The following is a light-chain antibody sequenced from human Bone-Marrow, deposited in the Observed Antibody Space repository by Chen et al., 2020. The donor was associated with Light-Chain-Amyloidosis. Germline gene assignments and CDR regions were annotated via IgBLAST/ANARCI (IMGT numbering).Light chain of an antibody. Sequence: QSALTQPASASGSPGPSSPISSTGTSTDVGGDNHVSWYQQHPDKAPKLMIYEVTNRPSWVPDRFSGSKSDNTASLTISGLQTEDEADYFCSSYTITNTLVFGSGTRVTVL. CDR2: EVT. V-gene: IGLV2-14*01. CDR1: STDVGGDNH. J-gene: IGLJ1*01. CDR3: SSYTITNTLV.